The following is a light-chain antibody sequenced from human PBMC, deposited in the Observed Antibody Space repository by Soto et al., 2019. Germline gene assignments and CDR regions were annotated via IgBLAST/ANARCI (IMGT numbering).Light chain of an antibody. Sequence: MTQSPSTLSASVVDTVPKPSRASASISIWLAWYQQKPGKAPNLLINKASSLESGVPSRFSGSGSGTEFTLTSSSLQPDDCATYYCQQYASYWTFGQGTKVEI. V-gene: IGKV1-5*03. CDR3: QQYASYWT. CDR1: ASISIW. J-gene: IGKJ1*01. CDR2: KAS.